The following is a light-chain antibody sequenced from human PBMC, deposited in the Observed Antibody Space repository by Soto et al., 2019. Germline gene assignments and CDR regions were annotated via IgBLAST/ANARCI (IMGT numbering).Light chain of an antibody. J-gene: IGKJ1*01. Sequence: EIVMTQSPATLSVSPGERATLSCRASQSVSGNLAWYQQKPGQAPRLLIYGASTRATGIPARFSGSGSGTGSTLTISRLQSEDFAGYYCQQYNNWPPSFGQGTKVEIK. V-gene: IGKV3-15*01. CDR1: QSVSGN. CDR2: GAS. CDR3: QQYNNWPPS.